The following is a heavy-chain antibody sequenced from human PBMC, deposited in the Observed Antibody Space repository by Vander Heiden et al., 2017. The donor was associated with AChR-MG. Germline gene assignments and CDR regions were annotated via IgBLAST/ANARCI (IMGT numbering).Heavy chain of an antibody. CDR2: IYSGGST. CDR3: ARASGSYSIYYYGMDV. D-gene: IGHD1-26*01. J-gene: IGHJ6*02. V-gene: IGHV3-66*01. Sequence: EVQLVASGGGLVQPGGSLRLPCAASGFTVSSNYMSWVRQAPGKGLEWVSVIYSGGSTYYADSVKGRFTISRDNSKNTLYLQMNSLRAEDTAVYYCARASGSYSIYYYGMDVWGQGTTVTVSS. CDR1: GFTVSSNY.